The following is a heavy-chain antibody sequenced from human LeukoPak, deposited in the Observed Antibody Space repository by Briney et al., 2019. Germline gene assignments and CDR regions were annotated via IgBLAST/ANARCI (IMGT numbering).Heavy chain of an antibody. CDR2: IWYDGSNK. CDR1: GFTFSSYG. V-gene: IGHV3-33*06. CDR3: AKDGSDAFDI. J-gene: IGHJ3*02. Sequence: HAGGSLRLSRAASGFTFSSYGMHWVRQAPGKGLEWVAVIWYDGSNKYYADSVKGRFTISRDNSKNTLYLQMNSLRAEDTAVYYCAKDGSDAFDIWGQGTMVTVSS.